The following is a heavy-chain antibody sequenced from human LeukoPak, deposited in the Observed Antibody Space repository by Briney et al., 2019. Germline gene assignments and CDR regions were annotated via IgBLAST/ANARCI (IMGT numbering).Heavy chain of an antibody. V-gene: IGHV1-46*01. CDR1: GCTFTSYY. CDR3: ARGLSSSRNYYYYMDV. Sequence: ASVKVSCKASGCTFTSYYMHWVRQAPGQGLEWMGIINPSAGSTSYAQKFQGRVTMTRDMSTSTVYMELGSLRSEDTAVYYCARGLSSSRNYYYYMDVWGKGTTVTVSS. CDR2: INPSAGST. J-gene: IGHJ6*03. D-gene: IGHD6-13*01.